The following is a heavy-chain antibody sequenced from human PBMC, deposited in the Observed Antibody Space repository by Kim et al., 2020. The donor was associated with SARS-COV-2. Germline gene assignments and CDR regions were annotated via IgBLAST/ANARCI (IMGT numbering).Heavy chain of an antibody. CDR2: INSDGSST. Sequence: GGSLRLSCAASGFTFSSYWMHWVRQAPGKGLVWVSRINSDGSSTSYADSVKGRFTISRDNAKNTLYLQMNSLRAEDTAVYYCARGQVVITDYYYYGMDVWGQGTTVTVSS. CDR3: ARGQVVITDYYYYGMDV. V-gene: IGHV3-74*01. J-gene: IGHJ6*02. CDR1: GFTFSSYW. D-gene: IGHD3-22*01.